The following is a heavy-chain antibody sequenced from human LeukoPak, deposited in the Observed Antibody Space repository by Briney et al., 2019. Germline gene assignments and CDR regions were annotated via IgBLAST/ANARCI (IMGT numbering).Heavy chain of an antibody. D-gene: IGHD3-10*01. V-gene: IGHV4-34*01. CDR1: GESMIGHY. CDR2: IHHSGGT. J-gene: IGHJ4*02. Sequence: SETLSLTCAVYGESMIGHYWTWIRQPPGKRLEWIGEIHHSGGTNSSPSLKNRVTMSIDMSKNQFSLKLNSVTAADTAVYYCARATASGSGRAYDHWAQGNLVPVSS. CDR3: ARATASGSGRAYDH.